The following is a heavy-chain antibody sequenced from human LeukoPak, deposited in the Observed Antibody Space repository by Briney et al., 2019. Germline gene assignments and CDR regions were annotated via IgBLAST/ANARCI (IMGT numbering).Heavy chain of an antibody. D-gene: IGHD4-23*01. V-gene: IGHV3-30*02. J-gene: IGHJ4*02. CDR1: GFTFSSYG. Sequence: GGSLRLSCAASGFTFSSYGMHWVRQAPGKGLEWVAFIRYDGSNKYYADSVKGRFTISRDNSKNTLYLQMNSPRAEDTAVYYCAKDADYGGNSFDYWGQGTLVTVSS. CDR3: AKDADYGGNSFDY. CDR2: IRYDGSNK.